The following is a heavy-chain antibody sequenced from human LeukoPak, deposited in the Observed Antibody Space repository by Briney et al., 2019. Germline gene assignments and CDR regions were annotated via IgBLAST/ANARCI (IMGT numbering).Heavy chain of an antibody. CDR1: GFTFDDYA. Sequence: HTGGSLRLSCAASGFTFDDYAMHWVRHAPGKGLEWVSGIIWNSGSIGYADSVKGRFTISRDNAKNSLYLQMNSLRAEDTALYYCAKDSSSVAPGHFDYWGQGTLVTVSS. V-gene: IGHV3-9*01. J-gene: IGHJ4*02. D-gene: IGHD6-25*01. CDR2: IIWNSGSI. CDR3: AKDSSSVAPGHFDY.